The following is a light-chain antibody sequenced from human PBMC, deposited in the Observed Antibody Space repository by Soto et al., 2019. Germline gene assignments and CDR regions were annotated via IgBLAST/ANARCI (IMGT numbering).Light chain of an antibody. CDR2: DAS. Sequence: DIQMTQSPSTLSASVGDRVTITCRASQSISTWLAWYQQKPGKAPKVLIYDASSLESGVPSRFSGSGSGTEFTLTISSLQPDDFGTYYCQQYNSYSYTFGQGTKLEIK. CDR1: QSISTW. J-gene: IGKJ2*01. CDR3: QQYNSYSYT. V-gene: IGKV1-5*01.